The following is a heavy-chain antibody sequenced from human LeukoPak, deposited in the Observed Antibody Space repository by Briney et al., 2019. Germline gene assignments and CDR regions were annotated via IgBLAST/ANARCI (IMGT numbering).Heavy chain of an antibody. CDR2: IIPPFGTA. Sequence: GSSVKVSCKASGGTFGRYVISWVRQAPGQGLEWMGGIIPPFGTAHYAQKFQDGLTITADESATTVYMEMSSLRSEDTAMYYCAKEVDTALVTGYLNLWGRGTLVTVSA. CDR3: AKEVDTALVTGYLNL. V-gene: IGHV1-69*01. CDR1: GGTFGRYV. J-gene: IGHJ2*01. D-gene: IGHD5-18*01.